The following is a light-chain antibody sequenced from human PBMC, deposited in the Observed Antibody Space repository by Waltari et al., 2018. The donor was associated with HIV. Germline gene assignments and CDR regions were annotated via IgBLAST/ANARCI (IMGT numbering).Light chain of an antibody. CDR1: NIGSKS. J-gene: IGLJ2*01. Sequence: SYVLTQPPSVSVAPGKTARITCGGTNIGSKSVHWYQQKPGQAPLLVIYYDSARPSGIPERFSGSNSGNASTLTISRVEAGYEADYYCQVWDSSSDHVVVGGGTNLTVL. CDR2: YDS. CDR3: QVWDSSSDHVV. V-gene: IGLV3-21*04.